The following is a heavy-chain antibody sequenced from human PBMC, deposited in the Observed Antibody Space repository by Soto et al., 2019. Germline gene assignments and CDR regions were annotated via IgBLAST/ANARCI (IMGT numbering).Heavy chain of an antibody. CDR1: GFSFSSCA. CDR2: ISGSGRST. J-gene: IGHJ4*02. Sequence: LRLSCAASGFSFSSCAMSWVRQAPGKGLEWVSVISGSGRSTDYSGSVKGRFTISRDNSKNTVYLQMDSLRAEDTAVYYCAKHTLFSDSWYEDYWGQGTLVTVSS. V-gene: IGHV3-23*01. D-gene: IGHD6-13*01. CDR3: AKHTLFSDSWYEDY.